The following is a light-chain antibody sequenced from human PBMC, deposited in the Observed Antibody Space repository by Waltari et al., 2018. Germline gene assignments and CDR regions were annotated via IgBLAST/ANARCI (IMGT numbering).Light chain of an antibody. CDR1: SSNIGSNY. Sequence: QSVLTQPPSASGTPGQRVTISCSGSSSNIGSNYVYWYQQLPGTAPKLLIYRNNQRPSGGPDPFSGSKSGTSASPAIRGPRSEDGADYYCGARDDSLGGSVVFGGRTKLTVL. CDR3: GARDDSLGGSVV. V-gene: IGLV1-47*01. J-gene: IGLJ2*01. CDR2: RNN.